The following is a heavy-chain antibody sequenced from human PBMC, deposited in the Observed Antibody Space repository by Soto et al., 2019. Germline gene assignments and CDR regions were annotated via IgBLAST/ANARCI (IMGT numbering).Heavy chain of an antibody. V-gene: IGHV3-23*01. Sequence: GALRLSCVASGFTFRTNPMSWVRQAPGKGLEWVSGVSDSGAKTYYADSVKGRFTVSRDNSKNTLYLEMKSLRAEDTAVYYCAKDFQFGGSGTGYFDNWGQGTLVTVSS. CDR2: VSDSGAKT. D-gene: IGHD3-10*01. J-gene: IGHJ4*02. CDR1: GFTFRTNP. CDR3: AKDFQFGGSGTGYFDN.